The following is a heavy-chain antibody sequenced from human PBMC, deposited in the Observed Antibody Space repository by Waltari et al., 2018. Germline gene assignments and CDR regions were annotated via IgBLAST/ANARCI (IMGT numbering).Heavy chain of an antibody. Sequence: QVQLQESGPGLVKPSETLSLTCTVSGGSISSYYWSWIRQPPGKGLEWIGYIYSSGTTNNNPSLKSRVNISVDTSKNQFSLNLSSVTAADTAVYYCARGHPFTIVSPRYYYYYYMDVWDKGTAVTVSS. CDR3: ARGHPFTIVSPRYYYYYYMDV. CDR1: GGSISSYY. CDR2: IYSSGTT. V-gene: IGHV4-59*12. J-gene: IGHJ6*03. D-gene: IGHD3-9*01.